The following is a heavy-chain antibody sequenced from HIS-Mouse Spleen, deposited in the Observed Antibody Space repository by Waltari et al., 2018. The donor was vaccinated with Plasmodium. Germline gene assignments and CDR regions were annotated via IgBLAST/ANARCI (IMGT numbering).Heavy chain of an antibody. Sequence: QVQLVESGAGVVQPGRSLSLSCAASGFTFSSSGMHWVRQAPGKGLEWVAVISYDGSNKYYADSVKGRFTISRDNSKNTLYLQMNSLRAEDTAVYYCATSGLTGGTYYFDYWGQGTLVTVSS. D-gene: IGHD7-27*01. CDR3: ATSGLTGGTYYFDY. CDR1: GFTFSSSG. V-gene: IGHV3-30*03. J-gene: IGHJ4*02. CDR2: ISYDGSNK.